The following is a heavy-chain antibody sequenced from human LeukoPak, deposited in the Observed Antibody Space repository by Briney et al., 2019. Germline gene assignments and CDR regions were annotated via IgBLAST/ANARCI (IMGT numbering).Heavy chain of an antibody. CDR2: IYSSGST. V-gene: IGHV4-4*07. D-gene: IGHD5-24*01. Sequence: SETLSLTCTVSGGSISDYYWSWIRQPAGKGLEWIGRIYSSGSTNYNPSPKSRVTMSLDTSKNQFSLKLSSVTAADTAVYYCVVADGYIDAFDIWGQGTMVTVSS. J-gene: IGHJ3*02. CDR1: GGSISDYY. CDR3: VVADGYIDAFDI.